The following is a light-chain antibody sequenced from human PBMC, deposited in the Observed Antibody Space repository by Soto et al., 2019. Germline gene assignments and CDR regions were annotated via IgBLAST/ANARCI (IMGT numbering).Light chain of an antibody. CDR2: KAS. CDR3: QQYNSYPVT. V-gene: IGKV1-5*03. Sequence: DIQMTQSPSTLSASVGDRVTITCRASQSISFWLAWYQQKPGNAPKLLIYKASSLESGVPSRFSGSGSETEFTLTISSLQPDDFATYYCQQYNSYPVTFGRGTKVDIK. CDR1: QSISFW. J-gene: IGKJ1*01.